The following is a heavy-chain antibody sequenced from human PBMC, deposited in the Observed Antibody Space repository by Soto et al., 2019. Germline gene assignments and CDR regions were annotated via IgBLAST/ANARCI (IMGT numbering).Heavy chain of an antibody. CDR2: IYYSGST. J-gene: IGHJ6*02. Sequence: SETLSLTYTVSGGSISSSSYYWGLIRQPPGKGLEWIGSIYYSGSTYYNPSLKSRVTISVDTSKNQFSLKLSSVTAADTAVYYCARGSSWYDYYYGMDVWGQGTTVTVSS. V-gene: IGHV4-39*01. CDR1: GGSISSSSYY. CDR3: ARGSSWYDYYYGMDV. D-gene: IGHD6-13*01.